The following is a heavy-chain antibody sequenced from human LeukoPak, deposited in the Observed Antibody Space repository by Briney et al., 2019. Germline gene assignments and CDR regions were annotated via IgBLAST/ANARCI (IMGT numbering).Heavy chain of an antibody. CDR1: GYTFTSYW. CDR3: ARHRDYVPDI. CDR2: IYPGDSDT. V-gene: IGHV5-51*01. Sequence: GESLKISCKGSGYTFTSYWIGWVRQMPGKGLEWMGIIYPGDSDTRYSPSFQGQVTVSADKSLSSAYLQRSSLKASDTAMYYCARHRDYVPDIWGQGTMVTVSS. D-gene: IGHD3-16*01. J-gene: IGHJ3*02.